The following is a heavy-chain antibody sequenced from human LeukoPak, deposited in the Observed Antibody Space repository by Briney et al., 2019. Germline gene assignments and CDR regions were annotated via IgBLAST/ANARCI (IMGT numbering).Heavy chain of an antibody. Sequence: RASVKVSCKASGYTFTSYFMHWVRQAPGQGFEWMGIINPSGGTTSYSQKFQGRVTMTRDTSTSTVYMELSSLRSEDTAVYYCARGVLTGYYTNWFDPWGQGTLVTVSS. CDR2: INPSGGTT. CDR3: ARGVLTGYYTNWFDP. J-gene: IGHJ5*02. D-gene: IGHD3-9*01. CDR1: GYTFTSYF. V-gene: IGHV1-46*01.